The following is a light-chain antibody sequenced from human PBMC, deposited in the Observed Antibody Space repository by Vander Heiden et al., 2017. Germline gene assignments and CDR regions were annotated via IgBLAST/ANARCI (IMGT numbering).Light chain of an antibody. Sequence: EIVITQSPATLSVSPGERATLSCRSSQSVSSNLAWYQQKPGQAPRLLIYGASTRATGIPARFSGSGSGTEFTLTISSLQSEDFAVYYCQQYNNWPPGFGPGTKVDIK. CDR1: QSVSSN. CDR3: QQYNNWPPG. V-gene: IGKV3-15*01. CDR2: GAS. J-gene: IGKJ3*01.